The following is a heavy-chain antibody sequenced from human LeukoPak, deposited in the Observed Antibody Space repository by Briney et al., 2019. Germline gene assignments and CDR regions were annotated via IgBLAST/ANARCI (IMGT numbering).Heavy chain of an antibody. CDR2: ISYDGGNK. CDR3: TTDSRWELLRLDY. J-gene: IGHJ4*02. CDR1: GFAFSSYG. D-gene: IGHD3-10*01. V-gene: IGHV3-30*03. Sequence: GGSLRLSCAVSGFAFSSYGMHWVRQAPGKGLEWVAAISYDGGNKYYEDSVKGRFTISRDNSEKTLYLQMNSLKTEDTAVYYCTTDSRWELLRLDYWGQGTLVTVSS.